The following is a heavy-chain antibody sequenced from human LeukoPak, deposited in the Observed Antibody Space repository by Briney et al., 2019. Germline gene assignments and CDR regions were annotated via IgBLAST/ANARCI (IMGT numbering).Heavy chain of an antibody. V-gene: IGHV1-46*01. CDR2: INPSGGST. CDR3: ARGPRITMVRGGQWYYYMDV. J-gene: IGHJ6*03. Sequence: ASVKVSCKASGYTFTGYYMHWVRQAPGQGLEWMGLINPSGGSTNYAQKFQGRVTMTRDTSTSTLYMELSSLRSEDTAVYYCARGPRITMVRGGQWYYYMDVWGKGTTVTISS. CDR1: GYTFTGYY. D-gene: IGHD3-10*01.